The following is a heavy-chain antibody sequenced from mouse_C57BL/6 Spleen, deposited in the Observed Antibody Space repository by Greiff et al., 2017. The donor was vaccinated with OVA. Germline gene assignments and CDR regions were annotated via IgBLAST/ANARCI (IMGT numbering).Heavy chain of an antibody. V-gene: IGHV2-4*01. CDR3: AKSYYGSSPYWYCDV. J-gene: IGHJ1*03. Sequence: QVQLKQSGPGLVQPSQSLSITCTVSGFSLTSYGVHWVRQPPGKGLEWLGVIWSGGSTDYNAAFISRLSISKDNSKSQVFFKMNSLQADDTAIYYGAKSYYGSSPYWYCDVWGTGTTVTVSS. CDR1: GFSLTSYG. D-gene: IGHD1-1*01. CDR2: IWSGGST.